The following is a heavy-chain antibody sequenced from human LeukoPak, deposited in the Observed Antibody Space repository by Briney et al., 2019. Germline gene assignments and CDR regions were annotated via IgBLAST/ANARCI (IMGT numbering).Heavy chain of an antibody. J-gene: IGHJ5*02. CDR1: GFTFS. V-gene: IGHV3-30*02. CDR3: AKDGTWASVS. D-gene: IGHD1-26*01. Sequence: GGSLRLSCVGSGFTFSVHWVLQLPGKGPEGLTFIRHDGTDQHYADSVRGRFTISRDNSKNTVYLQMNSLRPEDTALYYCAKDGTWASVSWGQGTLVTVSS. CDR2: IRHDGTDQ.